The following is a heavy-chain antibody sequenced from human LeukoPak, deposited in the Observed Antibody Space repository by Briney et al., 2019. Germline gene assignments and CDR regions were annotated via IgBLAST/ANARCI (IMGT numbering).Heavy chain of an antibody. D-gene: IGHD3-10*01. V-gene: IGHV4-4*07. CDR2: IYTSGST. Sequence: PSETLSLTCTVSGDSISSFYWSWIRQPAGKGLEWIGRIYTSGSTNYNPSLKSRVTMSVDTSKNQFSLKLSSVTAADTAVYYCARDPGYYGSGSRGAFDYWGQGTLVTVSS. J-gene: IGHJ4*02. CDR3: ARDPGYYGSGSRGAFDY. CDR1: GDSISSFY.